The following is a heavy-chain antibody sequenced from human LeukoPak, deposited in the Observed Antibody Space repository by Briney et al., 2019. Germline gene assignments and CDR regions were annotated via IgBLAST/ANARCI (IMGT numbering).Heavy chain of an antibody. CDR1: GGSISSFSYY. CDR3: ARVRGDSPYSFDY. J-gene: IGHJ4*02. V-gene: IGHV4-39*07. CDR2: IYYSGST. D-gene: IGHD2-21*02. Sequence: SETLSLTCTVSGGSISSFSYYWGWIRQPPGRGLEWIGTIYYSGSTYYNPSLKSRVTISTDTSKNQFSLNLRSVTAADTPVYYCARVRGDSPYSFDYWGQGTLVTVSS.